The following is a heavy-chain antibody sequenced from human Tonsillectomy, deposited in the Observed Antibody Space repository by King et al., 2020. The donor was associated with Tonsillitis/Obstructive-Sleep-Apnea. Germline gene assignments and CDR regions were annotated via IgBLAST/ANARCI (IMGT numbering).Heavy chain of an antibody. Sequence: QLVQSGAEVKKPGASVKVSCKASGYTFTSYDINWVRQATGQGLEWRGWMNPNSGNTGYAQKFQGRVTMTRNTSISTAYMELSSLRSEDTAVYYCARGSYYDFWSGYYKEGWFDPWGQGTLVTVSS. CDR3: ARGSYYDFWSGYYKEGWFDP. V-gene: IGHV1-8*01. J-gene: IGHJ5*02. CDR1: GYTFTSYD. D-gene: IGHD3-3*01. CDR2: MNPNSGNT.